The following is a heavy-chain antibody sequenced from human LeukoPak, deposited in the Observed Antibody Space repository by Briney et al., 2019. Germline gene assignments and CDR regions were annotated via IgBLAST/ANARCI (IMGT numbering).Heavy chain of an antibody. V-gene: IGHV4-39*07. J-gene: IGHJ4*02. D-gene: IGHD6-13*01. CDR2: IYYSGST. CDR1: GGSISSSSYY. CDR3: ARLTIAAAGTVDY. Sequence: PSETLSLTCTVSGGSISSSSYYWGWIRQPPGTGLEWIGSIYYSGSTYYNPSLKSRVTISVDTSKNQFSLKLSSVTAADTAVYYCARLTIAAAGTVDYWGQGTLVTVSS.